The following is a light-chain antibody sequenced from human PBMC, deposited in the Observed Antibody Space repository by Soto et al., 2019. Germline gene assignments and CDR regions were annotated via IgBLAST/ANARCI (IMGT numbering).Light chain of an antibody. CDR3: QSLDSSLNGWV. Sequence: QAVVTQPPSVSGAPGQRVTISCTGSSSNIGAGHDVHWYQQVPGTAPKLLVSGNTNRPSGVPDRFSGSNSGTSASLAITGLQAEDEADYYCQSLDSSLNGWVFGGGTKLTVL. V-gene: IGLV1-40*01. J-gene: IGLJ3*02. CDR2: GNT. CDR1: SSNIGAGHD.